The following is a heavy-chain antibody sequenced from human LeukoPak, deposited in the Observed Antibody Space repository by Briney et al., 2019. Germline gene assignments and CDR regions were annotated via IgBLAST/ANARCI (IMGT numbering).Heavy chain of an antibody. CDR1: GFTFSSYW. Sequence: PGGSLRLSCAASGFTFSSYWMSWVRQAPGKGLEWVANIKQDGSEKYYVDSVKGRFTISRDNAKNSLYLQMNSLRAEDTAVYYCASGSVFSSGQPFDYWGQGTLVTVSS. CDR3: ASGSVFSSGQPFDY. J-gene: IGHJ4*02. D-gene: IGHD6-19*01. V-gene: IGHV3-7*01. CDR2: IKQDGSEK.